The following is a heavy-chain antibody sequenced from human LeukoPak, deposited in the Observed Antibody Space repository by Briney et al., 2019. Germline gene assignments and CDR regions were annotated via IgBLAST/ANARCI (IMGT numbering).Heavy chain of an antibody. CDR1: GFTFSSYA. D-gene: IGHD6-13*01. Sequence: GGSLRFSCVASGFTFSSYAMSWVRQAPGKGLEWVSSITDTGSRTYYADSVKGRFTISRDNPKNTVYLQMNSLRAEDTALYYCAKRVPYTRSSVYFDFWGLGTLVTVSS. CDR3: AKRVPYTRSSVYFDF. J-gene: IGHJ4*02. CDR2: ITDTGSRT. V-gene: IGHV3-23*01.